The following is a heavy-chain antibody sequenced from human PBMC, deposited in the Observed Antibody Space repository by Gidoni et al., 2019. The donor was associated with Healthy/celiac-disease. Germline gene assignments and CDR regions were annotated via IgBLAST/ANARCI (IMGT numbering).Heavy chain of an antibody. CDR3: AREYSSGRYYYYGMDV. J-gene: IGHJ6*02. Sequence: QVQLVESGVGVVQPGRSLRLSCVASGFTLSRHGMHWFGQAQGKGLEWVAVIWYDGSNKYYADSVKGRFTISRDNSKNTLYLQMNSLRAEDTAVYYCAREYSSGRYYYYGMDVWGQGTTVTVSS. D-gene: IGHD6-19*01. V-gene: IGHV3-33*01. CDR1: GFTLSRHG. CDR2: IWYDGSNK.